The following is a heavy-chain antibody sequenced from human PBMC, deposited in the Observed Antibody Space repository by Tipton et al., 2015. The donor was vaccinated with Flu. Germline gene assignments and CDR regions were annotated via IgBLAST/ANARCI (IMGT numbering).Heavy chain of an antibody. CDR1: GITFDDYA. CDR2: ISWDGDYT. D-gene: IGHD5-24*01. J-gene: IGHJ4*02. Sequence: SLRLSCAASGITFDDYAFHWVRQIPGKSLEWVALISWDGDYTFYADSVRGRFIISRDDRKNSLYLQMHSLTTEDTGFYYCVRPSRDGYDGDYWGQGALVTVSS. CDR3: VRPSRDGYDGDY. V-gene: IGHV3-43*01.